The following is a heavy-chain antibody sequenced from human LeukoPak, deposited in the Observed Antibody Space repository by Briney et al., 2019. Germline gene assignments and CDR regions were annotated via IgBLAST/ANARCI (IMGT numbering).Heavy chain of an antibody. CDR1: GYTFTSYD. D-gene: IGHD4-17*01. V-gene: IGHV1-8*01. J-gene: IGHJ5*02. CDR2: MNTNSGNT. Sequence: ASVKVSCKASGYTFTSYDINWVRQATGQGREWMGWMNTNSGNTGYAQKFQGRVTMTRNTSISTAYLELSSTRSEDTAVYYCTRASFYGASSDPWGQGTLVTVSS. CDR3: TRASFYGASSDP.